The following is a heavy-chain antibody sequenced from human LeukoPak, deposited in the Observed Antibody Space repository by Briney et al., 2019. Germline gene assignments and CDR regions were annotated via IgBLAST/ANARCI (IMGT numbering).Heavy chain of an antibody. CDR2: INPNSGGT. Sequence: GASVKVSCKASGGTFSSYAISWVRQAPGQGLEWMGWINPNSGGTNYAQRFQGRVTMTRDTSISTAYMELSRLRSDDTAVYYCASPIAAAGTGFDYWGQGTLVTVSS. CDR3: ASPIAAAGTGFDY. D-gene: IGHD6-13*01. J-gene: IGHJ4*02. V-gene: IGHV1-2*02. CDR1: GGTFSSYA.